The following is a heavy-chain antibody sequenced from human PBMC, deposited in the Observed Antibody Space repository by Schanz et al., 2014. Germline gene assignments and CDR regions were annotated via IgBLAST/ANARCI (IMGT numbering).Heavy chain of an antibody. CDR2: ISDSGTYT. CDR3: AASSGWHPSTDY. CDR1: GFTFSTFA. V-gene: IGHV3-21*05. J-gene: IGHJ4*02. Sequence: EVQLVESGGDLVQPGGSLRLSCSASGFTFSTFAMHWVRQAPGKGLEWLSYISDSGTYTNYADSVKGRFTISRDNAKSSLYLQMNSLRVEDTAVYYCAASSGWHPSTDYWGQGTLVTVSS. D-gene: IGHD6-19*01.